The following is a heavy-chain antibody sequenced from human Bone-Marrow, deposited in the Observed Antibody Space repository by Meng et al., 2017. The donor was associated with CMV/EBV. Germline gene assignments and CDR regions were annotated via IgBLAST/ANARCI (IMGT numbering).Heavy chain of an antibody. CDR3: AKEVGNGRYRNAFDI. Sequence: GESLKISCAASGFTFSSYGMHWVRQAPGKGLEWVAVIWYDGSNKYYADSVKGRFTISRDNSKNTLYLQMNSLRAEDTAVYYCAKEVGNGRYRNAFDIWGQGTMVTVSS. V-gene: IGHV3-33*06. CDR1: GFTFSSYG. D-gene: IGHD1-26*01. J-gene: IGHJ3*02. CDR2: IWYDGSNK.